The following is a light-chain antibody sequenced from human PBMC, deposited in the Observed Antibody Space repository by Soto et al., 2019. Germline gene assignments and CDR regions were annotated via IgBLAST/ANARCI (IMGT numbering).Light chain of an antibody. CDR1: QSVSSSY. CDR3: QQYGSSPRT. Sequence: EIVLTQSPCTLSLSPGATAALSCMASQSVSSSYLAWYQQKPGQAPRLLFYSASRRATGVPDRFSGSGSGTDFTLTISRLEPEDFAVYYCQQYGSSPRTFGPGTKVDIK. CDR2: SAS. V-gene: IGKV3-20*01. J-gene: IGKJ3*01.